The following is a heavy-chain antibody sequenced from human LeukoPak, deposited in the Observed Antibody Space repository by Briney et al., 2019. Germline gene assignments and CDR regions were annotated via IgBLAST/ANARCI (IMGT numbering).Heavy chain of an antibody. Sequence: GGPLRLSCAASGFTFSSYAMSWVRRAPGKGLEWVSAISASGGSTYYADSVKGRFTISRDNSKNTLFLQMNSLRAEDTAVYYCAKDHSSGWPYCFPYWGQGTLVTVSS. D-gene: IGHD6-19*01. J-gene: IGHJ4*02. CDR2: ISASGGST. CDR1: GFTFSSYA. CDR3: AKDHSSGWPYCFPY. V-gene: IGHV3-23*01.